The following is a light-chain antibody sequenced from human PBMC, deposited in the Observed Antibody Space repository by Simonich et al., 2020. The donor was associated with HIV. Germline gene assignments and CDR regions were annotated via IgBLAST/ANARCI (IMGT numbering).Light chain of an antibody. CDR1: QSVSSN. J-gene: IGKJ1*01. CDR3: QQYNNWPRT. CDR2: GAS. Sequence: EIVMTQSPATLSVSPGERATLSCRASQSVSSNLAWYQQKPGQAPRLLIYGASTRATRIPARFSGSGSGTELTLTISSLQSEDFAVYYCQQYNNWPRTFGQGTKVEIK. V-gene: IGKV3-15*01.